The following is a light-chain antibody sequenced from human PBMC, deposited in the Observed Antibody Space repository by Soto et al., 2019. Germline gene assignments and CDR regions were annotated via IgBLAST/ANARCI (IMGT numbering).Light chain of an antibody. J-gene: IGKJ4*01. V-gene: IGKV3-11*01. CDR3: QQRSNWPT. CDR1: QSVSNY. CDR2: DAS. Sequence: EIVLTQFPATLSLSPGERATLSCRASQSVSNYLTWYQQKPGQAPRLLIYDASNRATGIPARFSGSGSGTDFTLTISSLEPEDFAVYYCQQRSNWPTFGGGTKVEIK.